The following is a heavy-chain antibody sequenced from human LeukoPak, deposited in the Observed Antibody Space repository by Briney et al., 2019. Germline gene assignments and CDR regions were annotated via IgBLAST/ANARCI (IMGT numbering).Heavy chain of an antibody. Sequence: GGSLRLSCAASGFTFSSYSMNWVRQAPGKGLEWVSYISSSSSTIYYADSVKGRFTISRDNAKNSLYLQMDSLRAEDTAVYYCARDEYCSSTSCYSAFDIWGQGTMVTVSS. V-gene: IGHV3-48*01. J-gene: IGHJ3*02. CDR3: ARDEYCSSTSCYSAFDI. CDR1: GFTFSSYS. CDR2: ISSSSSTI. D-gene: IGHD2-2*01.